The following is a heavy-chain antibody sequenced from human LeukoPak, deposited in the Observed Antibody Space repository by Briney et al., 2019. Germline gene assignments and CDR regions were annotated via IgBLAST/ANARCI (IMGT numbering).Heavy chain of an antibody. CDR1: GFTFSSYW. Sequence: GGSLRLSCAASGFTFSSYWMSWVRQAPGKGLEWVANIKQDGSEKYYVDSVKGRFTISRDNAKNSLYLQMNSLRAEDTAVYYCARVGKDYYGSGSYYSFDYWGQGTLVTVSS. D-gene: IGHD3-10*01. CDR3: ARVGKDYYGSGSYYSFDY. CDR2: IKQDGSEK. V-gene: IGHV3-7*01. J-gene: IGHJ4*02.